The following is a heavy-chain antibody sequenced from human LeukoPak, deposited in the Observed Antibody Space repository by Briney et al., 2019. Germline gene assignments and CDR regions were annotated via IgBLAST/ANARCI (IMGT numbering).Heavy chain of an antibody. CDR1: GFTFDDYA. D-gene: IGHD1-26*01. V-gene: IGHV3-43*02. J-gene: IGHJ4*02. CDR3: AKSRATDFDY. CDR2: ISGDST. Sequence: GGSLRLSCAASGFTFDDYAMHWVRQAPGKGLEWVSLISGDSTYYADSVKGRFTISRDNSKNSLYLQMNSLRTEDTALYYCAKSRATDFDYWGQGTLVTVSS.